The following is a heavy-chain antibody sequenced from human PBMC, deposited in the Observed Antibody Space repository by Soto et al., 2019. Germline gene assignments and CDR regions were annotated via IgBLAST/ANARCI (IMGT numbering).Heavy chain of an antibody. D-gene: IGHD3-10*01. CDR3: ARGGSGPYYYGSGSYDAFDI. Sequence: GSLRLSCAASGFTFSSYAMHWVRQAPGKGLEWVAVISYDGSNKYYADSVKGRFTISRDNSKNTLYLQMNSLRAEDTAVYYCARGGSGPYYYGSGSYDAFDIWGQGTMVTVSS. CDR1: GFTFSSYA. J-gene: IGHJ3*02. CDR2: ISYDGSNK. V-gene: IGHV3-30*04.